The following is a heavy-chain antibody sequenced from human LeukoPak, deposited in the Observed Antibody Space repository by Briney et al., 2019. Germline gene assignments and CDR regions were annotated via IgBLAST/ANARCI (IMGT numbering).Heavy chain of an antibody. D-gene: IGHD2-21*01. CDR3: ARGSRMWGCFDP. J-gene: IGHJ5*02. CDR2: VYSSGAT. V-gene: IGHV4-4*07. Sequence: SEPLSLTCTVSGGSISGNYWSWIRQSAGKGLEWIGRVYSSGATNYNPSLMSRVTMSVDTSKNQFSLKLRSVTAADTAVYYCARGSRMWGCFDPWGQGTLVTVSS. CDR1: GGSISGNY.